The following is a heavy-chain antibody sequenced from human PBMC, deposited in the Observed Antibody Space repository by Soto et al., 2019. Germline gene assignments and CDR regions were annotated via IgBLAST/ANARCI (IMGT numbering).Heavy chain of an antibody. J-gene: IGHJ3*02. CDR3: ARGHDSSAGAFDI. Sequence: GASVKVSCKASGYTFTSYGISWVRQAPGQGLEWMGWISAYNGNTNYAQKFQGWVTMTRDTSISTAYMELSRLRSDDTAVYYCARGHDSSAGAFDIWGQGTMVTVSS. V-gene: IGHV1-18*01. CDR2: ISAYNGNT. D-gene: IGHD3-22*01. CDR1: GYTFTSYG.